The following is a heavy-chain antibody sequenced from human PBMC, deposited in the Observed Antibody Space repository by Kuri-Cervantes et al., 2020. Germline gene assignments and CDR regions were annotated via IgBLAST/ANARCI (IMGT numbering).Heavy chain of an antibody. CDR1: GFTFSSYG. V-gene: IGHV3-33*01. Sequence: GESLKISCAASGFTFSSYGMHWVRQAPGKGLEWVAVIWYDGSNKYYADSVKGRFTISSDNSKNTLYLQMNSLRAEDTAVYYCARDLDDILTGSSHYYYYYGMDVWGQGTTVTVSS. J-gene: IGHJ6*02. CDR2: IWYDGSNK. D-gene: IGHD3-9*01. CDR3: ARDLDDILTGSSHYYYYYGMDV.